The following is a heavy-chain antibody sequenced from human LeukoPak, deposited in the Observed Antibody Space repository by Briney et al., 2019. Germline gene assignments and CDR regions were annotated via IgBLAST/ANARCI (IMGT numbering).Heavy chain of an antibody. CDR1: GFSFSDYA. CDR3: AKVSGILTGYADY. CDR2: ISGSGGTT. J-gene: IGHJ4*02. Sequence: GGSLRLSCAASGFSFSDYAMSWVRQAPGKGLEWVSVISGSGGTTYYADSVKGRFTISRDRSKNTLYLDMNSLRVEDTAVYYCAKVSGILTGYADYWGQGTLVTVSS. V-gene: IGHV3-23*01. D-gene: IGHD3-9*01.